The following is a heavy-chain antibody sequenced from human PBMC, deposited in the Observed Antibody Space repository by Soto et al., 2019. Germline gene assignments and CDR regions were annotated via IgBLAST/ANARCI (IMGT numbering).Heavy chain of an antibody. CDR1: GGSFSGYY. J-gene: IGHJ6*02. V-gene: IGHV4-34*01. D-gene: IGHD3-10*01. CDR3: ARSGNTMVRGVIINYYYYYYGMDV. Sequence: SETLSLTCAVYGGSFSGYYWSWIRQPPGKGLEWIGEINHSGSTNYNPSLKSRVTISVDTSKNQFPLKLSSVTAADTAVYYCARSGNTMVRGVIINYYYYYYGMDVWGQGTTVTVSS. CDR2: INHSGST.